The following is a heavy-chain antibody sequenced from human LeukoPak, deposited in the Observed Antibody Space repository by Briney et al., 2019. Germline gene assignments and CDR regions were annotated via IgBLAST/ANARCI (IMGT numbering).Heavy chain of an antibody. J-gene: IGHJ4*02. CDR2: INHSGST. CDR1: GGSFSGYY. V-gene: IGHV4-34*01. CDR3: ARGDTLYSSGWAYYFDY. D-gene: IGHD6-19*01. Sequence: SETLSLTCAVYGGSFSGYYWSWIRQPPGKGLEWIGEINHSGSTNYNPSLKSRATISVDTSKNQFSLKLSSVTAADTAVYYCARGDTLYSSGWAYYFDYWGQGTLVTVSS.